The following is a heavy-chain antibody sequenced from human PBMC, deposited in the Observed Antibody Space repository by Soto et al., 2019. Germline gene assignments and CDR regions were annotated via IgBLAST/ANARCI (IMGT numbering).Heavy chain of an antibody. Sequence: ASVKVSCKXSGYTFTGFYVHWVREAPGQGLEWMGWINPETGGTSYAQKFQGRVTLSRDTSINTAYLELSRLRSDDAAVYFCARERFQVISDGMDVWGQGTTVTVSS. CDR2: INPETGGT. J-gene: IGHJ6*02. CDR1: GYTFTGFY. CDR3: ARERFQVISDGMDV. D-gene: IGHD2-21*01. V-gene: IGHV1-2*02.